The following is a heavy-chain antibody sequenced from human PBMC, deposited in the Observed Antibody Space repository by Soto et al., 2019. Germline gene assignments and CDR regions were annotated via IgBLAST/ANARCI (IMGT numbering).Heavy chain of an antibody. Sequence: GESLKISCKASGYSFSFYWIGWVRQMPGKGLEWMAIMYPDDSDIRYSPSFEAHVTISADKSTSTAFLQWSSLKASDTAMYYCATAYVYDFENSNYYRDAFDIGGQGTPVTVS. D-gene: IGHD3-22*01. CDR2: MYPDDSDI. J-gene: IGHJ3*02. CDR3: ATAYVYDFENSNYYRDAFDI. CDR1: GYSFSFYW. V-gene: IGHV5-51*01.